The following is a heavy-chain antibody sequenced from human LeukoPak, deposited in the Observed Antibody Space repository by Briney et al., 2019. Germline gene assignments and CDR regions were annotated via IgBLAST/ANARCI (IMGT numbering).Heavy chain of an antibody. CDR2: ISISTSSI. J-gene: IGHJ5*01. CDR3: AREPTYTSSWYSTCDS. CDR1: GFTFRAYW. Sequence: GGSLRLSCVDSGFTFRAYWMNWVRQAPGKGLEWVSYISISTSSIYYADSVKGRFTISRDNAKNSLYLQMNSLRADDTAVYYCAREPTYTSSWYSTCDSWGQGTLVTVSS. D-gene: IGHD6-13*01. V-gene: IGHV3-48*01.